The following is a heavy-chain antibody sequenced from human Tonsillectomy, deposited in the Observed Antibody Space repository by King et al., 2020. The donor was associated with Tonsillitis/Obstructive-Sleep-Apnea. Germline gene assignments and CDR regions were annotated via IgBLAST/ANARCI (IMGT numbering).Heavy chain of an antibody. D-gene: IGHD4-11*01. J-gene: IGHJ4*02. V-gene: IGHV5-51*01. CDR3: ARLLGLTTVTTWAFDY. CDR1: GYRFTSYW. Sequence: VQLVESGAEVKKPGESLKISCKGSGYRFTSYWIGWVRQMPGKGLEWMGIIYPGDSDTRYSPSFRGQVTISADKSISTAYLQWSSLKASDTAIYYCARLLGLTTVTTWAFDYWGQGTLVTVSS. CDR2: IYPGDSDT.